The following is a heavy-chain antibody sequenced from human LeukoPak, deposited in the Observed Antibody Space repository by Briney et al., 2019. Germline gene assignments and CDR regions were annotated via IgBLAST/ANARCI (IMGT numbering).Heavy chain of an antibody. D-gene: IGHD6-19*01. CDR2: ISSSGSTV. CDR3: SLLAVASPQDY. V-gene: IGHV3-48*03. CDR1: GFSFSTYE. Sequence: SGGSLRLSCAASGFSFSTYEMHWVRQAPGKGLEWVSDISSSGSTVYYADSVKGRLTTSRDNANNYLYLQMHSLRAEDTAVYYCSLLAVASPQDYWGQGTLVTVSS. J-gene: IGHJ4*02.